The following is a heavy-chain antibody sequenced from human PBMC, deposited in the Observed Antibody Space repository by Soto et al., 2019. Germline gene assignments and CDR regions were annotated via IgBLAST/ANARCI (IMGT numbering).Heavy chain of an antibody. V-gene: IGHV3-23*01. J-gene: IGHJ5*02. Sequence: EVQLLESGGGLVQPGGSLRLSCAASGFTFSSYAMSWVRQAPGKGLEWVSDISGSGGSTYYADSVKGRFNISRDNSKNTPYLQINSLRADDTAVYYCALRGQGFGLNWFDPCGQGTPVTVSS. D-gene: IGHD3-10*01. CDR1: GFTFSSYA. CDR3: ALRGQGFGLNWFDP. CDR2: ISGSGGST.